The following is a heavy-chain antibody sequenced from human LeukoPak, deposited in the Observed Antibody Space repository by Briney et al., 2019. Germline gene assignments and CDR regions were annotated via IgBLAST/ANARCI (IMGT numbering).Heavy chain of an antibody. CDR1: GLSRSTRGVG. D-gene: IGHD4-23*01. V-gene: IGHV2-5*02. CDR2: SDSDEDK. Sequence: SGPTLVNPPAALRLTFTFSGLSRSTRGVGVGGVGQPPVKAVECLALSDSDEDKRYIPSLKSRLHITKHTSKNHVVLTMSNIDHVDTAPYYCTHTLTGRGNPDFHYWGQGTLVTVSS. CDR3: THTLTGRGNPDFHY. J-gene: IGHJ4*02.